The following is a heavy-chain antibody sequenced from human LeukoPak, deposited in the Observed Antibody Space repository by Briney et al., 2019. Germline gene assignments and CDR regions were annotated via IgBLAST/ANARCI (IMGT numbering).Heavy chain of an antibody. D-gene: IGHD3-3*01. V-gene: IGHV4-34*01. CDR3: ARGGVRFLEWLRHFDY. Sequence: PSETLSLTCAVYGGSFSGYYWSWIRQPPGKGLEWIGEINHSGSTNCNPSLKSRVAISVDPSRTQFSLKLSSVTAADTAVYYCARGGVRFLEWLRHFDYWGQGTLVTVSS. CDR2: INHSGST. J-gene: IGHJ4*02. CDR1: GGSFSGYY.